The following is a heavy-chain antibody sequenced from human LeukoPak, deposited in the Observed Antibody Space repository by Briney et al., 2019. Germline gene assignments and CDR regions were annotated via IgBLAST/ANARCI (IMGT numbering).Heavy chain of an antibody. CDR2: ISFDGSNK. CDR1: GFTFTSYG. D-gene: IGHD5-18*01. Sequence: GRSLRLSGAASGFTFTSYGMHWVRQAPGKGLEWVALISFDGSNKYYADSVKGRFTISRDNSKNTLYLQMNSLRSEDTAVYYCAKESSEYIYGYCNYWGQGTLVTVSS. V-gene: IGHV3-30*18. CDR3: AKESSEYIYGYCNY. J-gene: IGHJ4*02.